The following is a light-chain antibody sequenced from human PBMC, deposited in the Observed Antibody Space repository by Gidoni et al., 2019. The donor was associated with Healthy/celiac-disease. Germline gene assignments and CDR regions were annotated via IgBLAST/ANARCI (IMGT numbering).Light chain of an antibody. CDR2: DVS. CDR1: SSDVGGYNY. J-gene: IGLJ2*01. CDR3: CSYAGSYV. V-gene: IGLV2-11*01. Sequence: QSALTQPRSVSGSPGQSVTISCTGPSSDVGGYNYVSWYQQHPGKAPKLMIYDVSKRPSVVPDRFSGSKSGNTASLTISGLQAEDESDYYCCSYAGSYVFGGGTKLTVL.